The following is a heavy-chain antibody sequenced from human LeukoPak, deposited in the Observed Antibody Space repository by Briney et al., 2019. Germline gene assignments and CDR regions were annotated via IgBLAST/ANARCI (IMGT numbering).Heavy chain of an antibody. J-gene: IGHJ6*03. D-gene: IGHD3-10*01. CDR1: GGSFSGYY. V-gene: IGHV4-59*01. Sequence: SETLSLTCAVYGGSFSGYYWSWLRQPPGKGLEWLGYIYYSGSTNYNPSLKSRVTISVDTSKNQFSLKLSSVTAADTAVYYCARGRSSMVRGYYYYYMDVWGKGTTVTISS. CDR3: ARGRSSMVRGYYYYYMDV. CDR2: IYYSGST.